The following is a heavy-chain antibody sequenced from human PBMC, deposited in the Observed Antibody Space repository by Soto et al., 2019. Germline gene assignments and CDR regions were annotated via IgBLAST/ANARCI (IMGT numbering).Heavy chain of an antibody. Sequence: AGGSLRLSCAASGFTFSAHGMHWVRQAPGRGLGWVAIMWSDGNNTYYADSVKGRFTVSRDNSKKMLYLQMNSLRAEDTAVYYCARDYDSSGFYSYYFDHGGQGTLVTVSS. CDR3: ARDYDSSGFYSYYFDH. CDR2: MWSDGNNT. V-gene: IGHV3-33*01. CDR1: GFTFSAHG. J-gene: IGHJ4*02. D-gene: IGHD3-22*01.